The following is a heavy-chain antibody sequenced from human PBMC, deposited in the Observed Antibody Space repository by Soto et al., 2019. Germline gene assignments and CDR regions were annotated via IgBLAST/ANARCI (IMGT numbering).Heavy chain of an antibody. CDR2: IYYSGST. Sequence: SETLSLTCTVSGGSISSSSYYRGWFRQPPGKGVERTGSIYYSGSTYYNPSNKSRVTISVHTSKNQLSLNLSPVTAADPALYYGPRKVIYGGTPSFHSWGQEPLFTASP. V-gene: IGHV4-39*01. D-gene: IGHD4-17*01. J-gene: IGHJ4*02. CDR3: PRKVIYGGTPSFHS. CDR1: GGSISSSSYY.